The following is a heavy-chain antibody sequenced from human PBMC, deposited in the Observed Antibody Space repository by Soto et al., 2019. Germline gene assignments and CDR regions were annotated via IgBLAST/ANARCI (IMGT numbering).Heavy chain of an antibody. J-gene: IGHJ4*02. CDR3: XRGGSYIAAAAVDY. Sequence: QVQLVESGGGVVQPGRSLRLSCAASGFTFSSYAMHWVRQAPGKGLEWVAVISYDGSNKYYADSVKGRFTISRDNSKNTLDLQMNGLRAEDTAVXXXXRGGSYIAAAAVDYWGQGTLVTVSS. D-gene: IGHD6-13*01. CDR2: ISYDGSNK. CDR1: GFTFSSYA. V-gene: IGHV3-30-3*01.